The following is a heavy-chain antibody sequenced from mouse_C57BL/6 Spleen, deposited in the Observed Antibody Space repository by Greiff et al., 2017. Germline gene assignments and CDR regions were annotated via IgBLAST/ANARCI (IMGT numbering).Heavy chain of an antibody. V-gene: IGHV1-69*01. J-gene: IGHJ1*03. CDR1: GYTFTSYW. CDR2: IDPSDSYT. Sequence: QVQLQQPGAELVMPGASVKLSCKASGYTFTSYWMHWVQQRPGQGLEWIGEIDPSDSYTNYNQKFKGKSTLTVDKSSSTAYMQLSSLTSEDSAVYYCARYHDGYYNWYFDVWGTGTTVTVSS. CDR3: ARYHDGYYNWYFDV. D-gene: IGHD2-3*01.